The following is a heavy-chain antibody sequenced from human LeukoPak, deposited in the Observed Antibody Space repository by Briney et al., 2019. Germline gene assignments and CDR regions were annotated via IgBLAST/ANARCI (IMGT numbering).Heavy chain of an antibody. CDR2: ISSNGGST. D-gene: IGHD3-10*01. CDR3: VKDPRPLWFGEFDWFDP. V-gene: IGHV3-64D*06. J-gene: IGHJ5*02. Sequence: TGGSLRLSCAASGFTFSSYAMHWVRQAPGKGLGYVSAISSNGGSTYYADSEKGRFTISRDDSKNTLYLQMSSLRAEDTAVYYCVKDPRPLWFGEFDWFDPWGQGTLVTVSS. CDR1: GFTFSSYA.